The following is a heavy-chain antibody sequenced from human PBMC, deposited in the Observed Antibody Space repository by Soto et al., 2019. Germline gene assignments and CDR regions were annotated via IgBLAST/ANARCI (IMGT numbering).Heavy chain of an antibody. Sequence: GSLRLSCAASGFTFSSYAMSWVRQAPGKGLEWIGEINHSGSTNYNPSLKSRVTISVDTSKNQFSLKLSSVTAADTAVYYCARSSGRIHYYYGMDVWGQGTTVTVSS. D-gene: IGHD3-10*01. CDR1: GFTFSSYA. CDR3: ARSSGRIHYYYGMDV. J-gene: IGHJ6*02. V-gene: IGHV4-34*01. CDR2: INHSGST.